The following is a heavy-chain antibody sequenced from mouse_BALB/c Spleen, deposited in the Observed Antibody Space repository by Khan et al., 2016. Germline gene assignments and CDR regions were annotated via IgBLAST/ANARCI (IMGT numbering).Heavy chain of an antibody. CDR2: IDPENGNT. CDR3: ARWHYYYAMDY. Sequence: VQLQQSGAELVRPGALVKLSCKASGFNIKDYYMHWVKQRPEQGLEWIGWIDPENGNTISDPKFQGKASITADTSSNTAYLQLSSLTSEDTAVYYCARWHYYYAMDYWGQGTSVTVSS. J-gene: IGHJ4*01. CDR1: GFNIKDYY. V-gene: IGHV14-1*02.